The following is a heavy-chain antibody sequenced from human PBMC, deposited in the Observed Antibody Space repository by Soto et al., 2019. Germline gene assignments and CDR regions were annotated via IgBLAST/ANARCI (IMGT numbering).Heavy chain of an antibody. V-gene: IGHV3-23*01. CDR1: GFTFSSYA. CDR2: ISGSGGST. Sequence: GGSLRLSCAASGFTFSSYAMSWVRQAPGKGLEWVSAISGSGGSTYYADSVKGRFTISRDNSKNTLYLQMNSLRAEDTAVYYCAKELRSVGSSPGYYYYYGMDVWGQGTTVTVSS. J-gene: IGHJ6*02. D-gene: IGHD6-6*01. CDR3: AKELRSVGSSPGYYYYYGMDV.